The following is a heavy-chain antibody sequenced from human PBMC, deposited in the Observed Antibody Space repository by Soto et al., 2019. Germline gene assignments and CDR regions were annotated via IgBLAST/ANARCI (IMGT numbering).Heavy chain of an antibody. V-gene: IGHV4-39*01. CDR3: ARPTQDYYYYGMDV. CDR1: GGSISSSSYY. CDR2: IYYSGST. J-gene: IGHJ6*02. Sequence: PSETLSLTCTVSGGSISSSSYYWGWIRQPPGKGLEWTGSIYYSGSTYYNPSLKSRVTISVDTSKNQFSLKLSSVTAADTAVYYCARPTQDYYYYGMDVWGQGTTVTVSS.